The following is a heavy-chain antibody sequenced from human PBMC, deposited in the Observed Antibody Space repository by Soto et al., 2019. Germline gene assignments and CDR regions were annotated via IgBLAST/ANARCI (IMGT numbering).Heavy chain of an antibody. J-gene: IGHJ5*02. Sequence: GASVKVSCKASGYTFTSYYMHWVRQAPGQGLEWMGIINPSGGSTSYAQKFQGRVTVTRDTSTSTVYMELSSLRSEDTAVYYCAREPARGFGDNWFDPWGQGTLVTVSS. CDR2: INPSGGST. CDR1: GYTFTSYY. D-gene: IGHD3-10*01. CDR3: AREPARGFGDNWFDP. V-gene: IGHV1-46*01.